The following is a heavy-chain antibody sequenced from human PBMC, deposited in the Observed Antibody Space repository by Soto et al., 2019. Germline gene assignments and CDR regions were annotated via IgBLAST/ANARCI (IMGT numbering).Heavy chain of an antibody. CDR2: IYYLGST. D-gene: IGHD3-10*01. J-gene: IGHJ4*02. Sequence: PSAAMSPTCNVAGGAKRECFWSWFRRSRGTGREWIGYIYYLGSTDYNPSLKSRVTISVDTSKRQFSLRLTSVTAADTAVYYCARDGYDGSGSPYPAYWGPGTQVTVSS. CDR3: ARDGYDGSGSPYPAY. CDR1: GGAKRECF. V-gene: IGHV4-59*01.